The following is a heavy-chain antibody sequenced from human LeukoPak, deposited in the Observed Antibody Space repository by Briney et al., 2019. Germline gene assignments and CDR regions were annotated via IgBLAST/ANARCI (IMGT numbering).Heavy chain of an antibody. Sequence: ASVKVSCKASGYTFPSYDINWVRQATGQGLEWMGWMNPNSGNTGYAQKFQGRVTMTRNTSISTAYMELSSLRSEDAAVYYCAREVTVSDYYYYGMDVWGQGTTVTVSS. CDR2: MNPNSGNT. D-gene: IGHD4-17*01. V-gene: IGHV1-8*01. CDR3: AREVTVSDYYYYGMDV. J-gene: IGHJ6*02. CDR1: GYTFPSYD.